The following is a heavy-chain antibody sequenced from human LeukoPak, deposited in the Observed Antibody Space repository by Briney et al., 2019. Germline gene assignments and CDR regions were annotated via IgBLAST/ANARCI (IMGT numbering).Heavy chain of an antibody. CDR2: IKVDGSGT. J-gene: IGHJ1*01. CDR1: GFTFSNYW. D-gene: IGHD6-13*01. Sequence: GGSLRLSCAASGFTFSNYWMSWVRQVPGKGLEWLANIKVDGSGTYYVDSLKGRFTISRDNAKNSVYLQMNSLRAEDTAVYYCARDSRIRGIAAAVDFQHWGQGTLVTVSS. V-gene: IGHV3-7*01. CDR3: ARDSRIRGIAAAVDFQH.